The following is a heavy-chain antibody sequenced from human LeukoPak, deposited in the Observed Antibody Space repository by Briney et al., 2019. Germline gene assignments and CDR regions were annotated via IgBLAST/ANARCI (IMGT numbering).Heavy chain of an antibody. CDR1: GYSFTSYW. J-gene: IGHJ3*02. CDR3: ARLCYYGSGSYILAFDI. D-gene: IGHD3-10*01. V-gene: IGHV5-51*01. CDR2: IYPGDSDT. Sequence: GESLKISCKGSGYSFTSYWIGWVRQMPGKGLEWMGIIYPGDSDTRYSPSFQGQVTISADKSISTAYLQWSSLEASDTAMYYCARLCYYGSGSYILAFDIWGQGTMVTVSS.